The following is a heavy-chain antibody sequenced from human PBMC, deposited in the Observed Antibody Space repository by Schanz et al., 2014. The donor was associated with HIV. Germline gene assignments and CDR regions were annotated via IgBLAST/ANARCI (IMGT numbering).Heavy chain of an antibody. CDR2: INPKSGDT. CDR3: ARGRSGYCSGGSCPYGRYYFDY. Sequence: QVQLVQSGAEVKKPGASVKVSCKASGYTFIGYYMHWVRQAPGQGLEWIGWINPKSGDTNYAQKFQGRVTMTRDTSISTAYMELSRLRSDDTAVYYCARGRSGYCSGGSCPYGRYYFDYWGQGTLVTVSS. D-gene: IGHD2-15*01. J-gene: IGHJ4*02. CDR1: GYTFIGYY. V-gene: IGHV1-2*02.